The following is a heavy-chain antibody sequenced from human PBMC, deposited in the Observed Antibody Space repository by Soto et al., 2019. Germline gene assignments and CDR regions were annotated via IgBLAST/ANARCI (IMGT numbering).Heavy chain of an antibody. J-gene: IGHJ4*02. CDR3: ARHGSN. V-gene: IGHV4-39*01. Sequence: SETLSLTCTVSGVSISNSSYYWGWIRRPPGKGLEWIGTIYYSGITYYNPSLKSRVTISVDTSKNQFSLKLTSVTAADTAVYYCARHGSNWGQGTLVTVS. CDR2: IYYSGIT. CDR1: GVSISNSSYY.